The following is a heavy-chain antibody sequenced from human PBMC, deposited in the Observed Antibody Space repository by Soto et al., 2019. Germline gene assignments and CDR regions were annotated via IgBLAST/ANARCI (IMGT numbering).Heavy chain of an antibody. CDR3: ARHSRHYDFWSGYFDP. D-gene: IGHD3-3*01. V-gene: IGHV4-59*08. CDR1: GGSISSYY. J-gene: IGHJ5*02. CDR2: IYYSGST. Sequence: SGTLSLTCTVSGGSISSYYWSWIRQPPGKGLEWIGYIYYSGSTNYNPSLKSRVTISVDTSKNQFSLKLSSVTAADTAVYYCARHSRHYDFWSGYFDPWGQGTLVTVS.